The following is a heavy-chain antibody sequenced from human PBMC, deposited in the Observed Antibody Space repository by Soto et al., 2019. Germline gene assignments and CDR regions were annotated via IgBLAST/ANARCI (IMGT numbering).Heavy chain of an antibody. V-gene: IGHV3-23*01. CDR2: IIGSGGST. CDR3: ANTNSQKSSYAGPDHY. Sequence: PGGALRLSCAASGVTFSSDAMSWVRQAPGKGLEWVSAIIGSGGSTYYADSVKGRFTISSDNSTNTLYLQLNSLRAQDKAVYYCANTNSQKSSYAGPDHYWGQGTMVTVSS. CDR1: GVTFSSDA. D-gene: IGHD3-10*01. J-gene: IGHJ4*02.